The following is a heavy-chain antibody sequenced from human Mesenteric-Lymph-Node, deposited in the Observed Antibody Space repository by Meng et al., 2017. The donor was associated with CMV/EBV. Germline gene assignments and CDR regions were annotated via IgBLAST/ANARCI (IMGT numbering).Heavy chain of an antibody. CDR2: INTGNGDT. V-gene: IGHV1-3*04. J-gene: IGHJ4*02. CDR1: GYTFTTYT. Sequence: KASGYTFTTYTIHWLRRAPGQRLEWMGWINTGNGDTKSSRKFQGRVTITRDTSASTAYMEMSSLTSEDTAVYYCARAYYGSGGYYDYWGQGTLVTVSS. D-gene: IGHD3-10*01. CDR3: ARAYYGSGGYYDY.